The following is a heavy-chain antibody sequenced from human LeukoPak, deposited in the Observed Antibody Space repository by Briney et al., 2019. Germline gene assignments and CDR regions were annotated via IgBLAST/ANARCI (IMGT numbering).Heavy chain of an antibody. CDR1: GGSISSGGYS. V-gene: IGHV4-30-2*01. D-gene: IGHD3-16*02. CDR3: ARGSPYDYVWGSYRPNWFDP. Sequence: SQTLSLTRAVSGGSISSGGYSWSWIRQPPGKGLEWIGYIYHSGSTYYNPSLKSRVTISVDTSKNQFSLKLSSVTAADTAVYYCARGSPYDYVWGSYRPNWFDPWGQGTLVTVSS. J-gene: IGHJ5*02. CDR2: IYHSGST.